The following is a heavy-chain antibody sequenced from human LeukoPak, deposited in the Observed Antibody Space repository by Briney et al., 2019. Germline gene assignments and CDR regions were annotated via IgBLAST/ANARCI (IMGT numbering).Heavy chain of an antibody. CDR3: ASLSYDSSGSSPGSYYYYGMDV. CDR1: GGSISSSSYY. J-gene: IGHJ6*02. CDR2: IYYSGST. D-gene: IGHD3-22*01. V-gene: IGHV4-39*01. Sequence: PSETLSLTCTASGGSISSSSYYWGWIRQPPGKGLEWIGSIYYSGSTYYNPSLKSRVTISVDTSKNQFSLKLSSVTAADTAVYYCASLSYDSSGSSPGSYYYYGMDVWGQGTTVTVSS.